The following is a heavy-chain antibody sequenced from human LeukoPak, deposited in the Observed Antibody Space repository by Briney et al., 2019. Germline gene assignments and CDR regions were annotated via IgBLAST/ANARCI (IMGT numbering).Heavy chain of an antibody. J-gene: IGHJ4*02. CDR2: ISGGGGDI. D-gene: IGHD1-26*01. Sequence: GGSLRLSCAASGVTFSTYAMSWGRQAPGKGVEGGSAISGGGGDIYYADSVKGGFTISRDNSKNTLYLQMNSLRAEDTAVYYCARSYVGADRYFDYWGQGTLVTVSS. CDR3: ARSYVGADRYFDY. CDR1: GVTFSTYA. V-gene: IGHV3-23*01.